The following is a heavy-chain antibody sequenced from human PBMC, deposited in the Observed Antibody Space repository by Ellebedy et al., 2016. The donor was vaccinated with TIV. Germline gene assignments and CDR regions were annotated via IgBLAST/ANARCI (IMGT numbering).Heavy chain of an antibody. V-gene: IGHV3-23*01. D-gene: IGHD6-6*01. Sequence: PGGSLRLSCAASGFTFSSYAMTWVRQDPGKGLEWVSSRSGSGVRTYYTDSGKGRFTISRDNSKNTLYLEMNSLRAEDTALYYCAKYRIYSRSTGGGDCWGQGTLVTVSS. J-gene: IGHJ4*02. CDR1: GFTFSSYA. CDR2: RSGSGVRT. CDR3: AKYRIYSRSTGGGDC.